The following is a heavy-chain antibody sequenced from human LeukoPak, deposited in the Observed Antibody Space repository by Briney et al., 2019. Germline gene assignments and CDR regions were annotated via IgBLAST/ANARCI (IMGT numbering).Heavy chain of an antibody. Sequence: GGSLRLSCSASGFIFNEFYMSWIRQAPGKGLECVSYVTTTGDPVYYTDSVKGRFTISRDNSKNTLYLQMNSLRAEDTDIYYCAKGPYYDILTGYFSPWGQGTLVTVSS. D-gene: IGHD3-9*01. CDR3: AKGPYYDILTGYFSP. V-gene: IGHV3-11*01. J-gene: IGHJ5*02. CDR1: GFIFNEFY. CDR2: VTTTGDPV.